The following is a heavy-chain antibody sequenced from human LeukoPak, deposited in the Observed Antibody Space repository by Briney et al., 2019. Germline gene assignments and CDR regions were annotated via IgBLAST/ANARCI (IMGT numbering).Heavy chain of an antibody. CDR1: GFTFRSYG. Sequence: GGSLRLSCAASGFTFRSYGMNWVRQAPGKGLEWVSAISGSGVNTYYADSVKGRFTISRDNSKNTLYLQMNSLRAEDTAVYYCARDRSYYDSSGYYNYFDYWGQGTLVTVSS. D-gene: IGHD3-22*01. CDR2: ISGSGVNT. CDR3: ARDRSYYDSSGYYNYFDY. V-gene: IGHV3-23*01. J-gene: IGHJ4*02.